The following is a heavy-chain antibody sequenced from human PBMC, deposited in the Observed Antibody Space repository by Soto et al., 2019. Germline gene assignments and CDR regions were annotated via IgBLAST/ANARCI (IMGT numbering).Heavy chain of an antibody. J-gene: IGHJ6*03. CDR1: GFTVSSDY. V-gene: IGHV3-66*01. Sequence: PGGSLRLSCAASGFTVSSDYMTWVRQAPGKGLEWVSLIYSGGTTYYADSVKGRFTISRDNSKNTLYLQMNSLRAEDTAVYYCARDRAGYYGDTHYYYYYMDVWGKGTTVTVSS. CDR3: ARDRAGYYGDTHYYYYYMDV. CDR2: IYSGGTT. D-gene: IGHD4-17*01.